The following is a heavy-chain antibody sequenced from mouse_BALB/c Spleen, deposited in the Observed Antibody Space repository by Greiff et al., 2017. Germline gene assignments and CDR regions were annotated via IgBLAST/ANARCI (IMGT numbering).Heavy chain of an antibody. D-gene: IGHD2-3*01. CDR3: AKQDPIYDGYPFAY. Sequence: VHLVESGPGLVAPSQSLSITCTVSGFSLTDYGVSWIRQPPGKGLEWLGVIWGGGSTYYNSALKSRLSISKDNSKSQVFLKMNSLQTDDTAMYYCAKQDPIYDGYPFAYWGQGTLVTVSA. CDR2: IWGGGST. CDR1: GFSLTDYG. V-gene: IGHV2-6-5*01. J-gene: IGHJ3*01.